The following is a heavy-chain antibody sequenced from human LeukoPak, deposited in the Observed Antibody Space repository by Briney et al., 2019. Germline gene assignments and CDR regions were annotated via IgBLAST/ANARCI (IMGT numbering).Heavy chain of an antibody. CDR2: ISGSGGST. CDR1: GFTFSSYA. V-gene: IGHV3-23*01. Sequence: PGGSLRLSCAASGFTFSSYAMSWVRQAPGKGLGWVSAISGSGGSTYYADSVKGRFTISRDNSKNTLYLQMNSLRAEDTAVYYCAKDRFLEWLLLGSFDYWGQGTLVTVSS. J-gene: IGHJ4*02. CDR3: AKDRFLEWLLLGSFDY. D-gene: IGHD3-3*01.